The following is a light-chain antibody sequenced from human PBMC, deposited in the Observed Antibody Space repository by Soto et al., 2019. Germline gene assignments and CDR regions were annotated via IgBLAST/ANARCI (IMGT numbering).Light chain of an antibody. Sequence: EIQMTQSPSTLSASVGDRVTITSRASQSTSTWLAWYQKKPWKAPNLLIHEASSLASGVTSRFSGSGSGTAFSLTIRSLQPDDCATYCCQPYDTFSRTFGQGIKVEIQ. V-gene: IGKV1-5*01. J-gene: IGKJ1*01. CDR2: EAS. CDR1: QSTSTW. CDR3: QPYDTFSRT.